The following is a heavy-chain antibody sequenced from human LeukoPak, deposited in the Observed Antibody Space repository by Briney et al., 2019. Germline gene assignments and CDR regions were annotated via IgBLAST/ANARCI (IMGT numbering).Heavy chain of an antibody. CDR3: ANFEYSSSSLDY. V-gene: IGHV1-69*04. J-gene: IGHJ4*02. D-gene: IGHD6-6*01. CDR1: GGTFSSYA. CDR2: IIPILGIA. Sequence: AASVKVSCKASGGTFSSYAISWVRQAPGQGLEWMGRIIPILGIANYAQKFQGRVTITADKSTSTAYMELSSLRSEDTAVYYCANFEYSSSSLDYWGQGTLVTVSS.